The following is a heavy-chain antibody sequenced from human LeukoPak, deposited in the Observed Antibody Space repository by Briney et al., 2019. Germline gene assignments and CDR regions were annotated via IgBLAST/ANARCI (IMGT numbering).Heavy chain of an antibody. V-gene: IGHV1-46*01. J-gene: IGHJ5*02. CDR3: ARESSVGEKTLWLDP. D-gene: IGHD1-26*01. Sequence: SVQFLCSTSAYTFTGCYKHWWLQPPARGRQEMRVNNSNGGSTGYEQTFQGRVTMTRDMSTNTDYLELSTVTSEDTAVYYCARESSVGEKTLWLDPGGGGTLVTVSS. CDR1: AYTFTGCY. CDR2: NNSNGGST.